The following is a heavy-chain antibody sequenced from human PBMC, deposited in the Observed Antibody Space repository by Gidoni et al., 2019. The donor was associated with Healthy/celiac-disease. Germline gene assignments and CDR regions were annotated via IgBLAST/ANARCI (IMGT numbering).Heavy chain of an antibody. CDR1: GFTFRSYE. D-gene: IGHD1-7*01. V-gene: IGHV3-48*03. J-gene: IGHJ6*02. CDR3: ARERYNWNYAAYYGMDV. CDR2: ISSSGSTI. Sequence: EVQLVESGGGLVQPGGSLRLSCAASGFTFRSYEMNWVRQAPGKGLEWVSYISSSGSTIYYADSVKGRFTISRDNAKNSLYLQMNSLRAEDTAVYYCARERYNWNYAAYYGMDVWGQGTTVTVSS.